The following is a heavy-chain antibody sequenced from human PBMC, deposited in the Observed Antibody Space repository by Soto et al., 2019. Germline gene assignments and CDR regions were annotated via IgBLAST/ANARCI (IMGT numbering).Heavy chain of an antibody. CDR3: ATHSPQYYYDSSGYYSTNRYYYYGMDV. D-gene: IGHD3-22*01. CDR2: ISGSGGST. V-gene: IGHV3-23*01. CDR1: GFTFSSYA. J-gene: IGHJ6*02. Sequence: GGSLRLSCAASGFTFSSYAMSWVRQAPGKGLEWVSAISGSGGSTYYADSVKGRFTISRDNSKNTLYLQMNSLRAEDTAVYYCATHSPQYYYDSSGYYSTNRYYYYGMDVWGQGTTVTVSS.